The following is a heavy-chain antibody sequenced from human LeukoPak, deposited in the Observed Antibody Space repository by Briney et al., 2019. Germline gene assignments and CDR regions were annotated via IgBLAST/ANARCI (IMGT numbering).Heavy chain of an antibody. Sequence: ASVKVSCKASGYTFTTYYIHWVRQAPGQGLEWMGIINPSGGSTNYAQKFQGRVTMTRDTSTSTVYLELSSLRSEDTAVYYCARQYCSSTSCYTGGDYWGQGTLVTVSS. V-gene: IGHV1-46*01. CDR2: INPSGGST. CDR3: ARQYCSSTSCYTGGDY. J-gene: IGHJ4*02. CDR1: GYTFTTYY. D-gene: IGHD2-2*02.